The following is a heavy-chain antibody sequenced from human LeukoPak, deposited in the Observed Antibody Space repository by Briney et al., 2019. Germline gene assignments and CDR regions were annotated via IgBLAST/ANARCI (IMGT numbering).Heavy chain of an antibody. CDR1: GFTFTSYE. V-gene: IGHV3-48*03. J-gene: IGHJ4*02. CDR3: ARVIGYYGSGRNYYFDN. CDR2: ISASGSTT. D-gene: IGHD3-10*01. Sequence: GGSLRLSCAASGFTFTSYEMNWVRQAPGKGLEWISFISASGSTTYYADSVKGRFTTSRDNAKNSLYLQMNSLRAEDTAVYYCARVIGYYGSGRNYYFDNWGQGTLVTASS.